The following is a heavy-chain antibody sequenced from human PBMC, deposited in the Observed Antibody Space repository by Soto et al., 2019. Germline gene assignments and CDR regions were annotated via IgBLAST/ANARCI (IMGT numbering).Heavy chain of an antibody. D-gene: IGHD6-6*01. CDR2: ISGSGGST. CDR3: AKVGLEYSSSFRNWFDP. J-gene: IGHJ5*02. CDR1: GFTFSSYA. V-gene: IGHV3-23*01. Sequence: GGSLRLSCAASGFTFSSYAMSWVRQAPGKGLEWVSAISGSGGSTYYADSVKGRFTISRDNSKNTLYLQMNSLRAEDTAVYYCAKVGLEYSSSFRNWFDPWGQGTLVTVSS.